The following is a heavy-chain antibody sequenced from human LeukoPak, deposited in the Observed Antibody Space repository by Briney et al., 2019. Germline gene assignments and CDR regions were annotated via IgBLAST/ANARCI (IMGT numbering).Heavy chain of an antibody. CDR1: GYTFTGYY. J-gene: IGHJ4*02. D-gene: IGHD3-3*01. Sequence: ASVKVSCKASGYTFTGYYMHWVRQAPGQGLEWMGWINPNSGGTNYAQKFQGRVTMTRDTSISTAYMELSRLRSDDTAVYYCATEKGTEDLGDTYNLFDYWGQGTLVTVSS. V-gene: IGHV1-2*02. CDR2: INPNSGGT. CDR3: ATEKGTEDLGDTYNLFDY.